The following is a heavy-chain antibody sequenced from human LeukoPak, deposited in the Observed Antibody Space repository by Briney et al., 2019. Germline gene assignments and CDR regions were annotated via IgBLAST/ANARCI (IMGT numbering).Heavy chain of an antibody. D-gene: IGHD3-22*01. V-gene: IGHV3-21*01. CDR2: ISSSSSYI. CDR3: ARVGYYDSSGYYYVFDY. CDR1: VFTFSSYS. J-gene: IGHJ4*02. Sequence: PGGSLRLSCAASVFTFSSYSMNWVRQAPGKGLEWVSSISSSSSYIYYADSVKGRFTISRDNAKNSLYLQMNSLRAEDTAVYYCARVGYYDSSGYYYVFDYWGQGTLVTVSS.